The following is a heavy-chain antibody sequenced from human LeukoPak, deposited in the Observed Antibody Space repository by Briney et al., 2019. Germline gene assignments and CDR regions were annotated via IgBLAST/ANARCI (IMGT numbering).Heavy chain of an antibody. V-gene: IGHV1-18*01. Sequence: ASVKVSCKASGYTFTSYGISWVRQAPGQGLEWMGWISAYNGNTNYAQKLQGRVTMTTDTSTSTAYMELRSLRSDDTAVYYCAKVHQLLDAFDIWGQGTMVTVSS. J-gene: IGHJ3*02. CDR3: AKVHQLLDAFDI. CDR1: GYTFTSYG. D-gene: IGHD2-2*01. CDR2: ISAYNGNT.